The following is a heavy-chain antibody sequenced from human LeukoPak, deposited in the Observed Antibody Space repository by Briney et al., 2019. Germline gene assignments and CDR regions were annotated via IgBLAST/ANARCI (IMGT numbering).Heavy chain of an antibody. D-gene: IGHD3-10*01. CDR2: MNPNSGNT. CDR3: ARGLLWFGEKGDY. Sequence: GASVKVSCKASGYNFTDYYMHWVRQAPGQGLEWMGWMNPNSGNTGYAQKFQGRVTMTRNTSISTAYMELSSLRSEDTAVYYCARGLLWFGEKGDYWGQGTLVTVSS. CDR1: GYNFTDYY. V-gene: IGHV1-8*02. J-gene: IGHJ4*02.